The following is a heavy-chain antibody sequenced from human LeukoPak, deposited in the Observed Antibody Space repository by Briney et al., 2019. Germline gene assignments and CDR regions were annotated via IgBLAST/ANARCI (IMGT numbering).Heavy chain of an antibody. CDR2: INPNSGGT. CDR1: GYTFTGYY. Sequence: GASVKVSCKASGYTFTGYYMHWVRQAPGQGLEWMGWINPNSGGTNYAQKFQGRVTMTRDTSTSTAYMELSRLRSDDTAVYYCAKTTTIFGVVENWFDPWGQGTLVTVSS. J-gene: IGHJ5*02. D-gene: IGHD3-3*01. CDR3: AKTTTIFGVVENWFDP. V-gene: IGHV1-2*02.